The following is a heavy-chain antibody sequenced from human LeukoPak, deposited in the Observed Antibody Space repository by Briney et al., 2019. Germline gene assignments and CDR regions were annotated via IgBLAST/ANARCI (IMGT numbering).Heavy chain of an antibody. CDR3: VKDRPEYYYDSSGYYH. Sequence: PGGSLRLSCAASGLTFSNYAMNWVRQAPGKGLEWVSGISGSGGSTYYADSVKGRFTISRDNSKNTLYLQMNSLRAEDTAVYYCVKDRPEYYYDSSGYYHWGQGTLVTVSS. CDR1: GLTFSNYA. J-gene: IGHJ5*02. D-gene: IGHD3-22*01. CDR2: ISGSGGST. V-gene: IGHV3-23*01.